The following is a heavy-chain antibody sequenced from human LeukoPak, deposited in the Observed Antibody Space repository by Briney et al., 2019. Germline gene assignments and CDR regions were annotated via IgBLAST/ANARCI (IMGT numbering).Heavy chain of an antibody. CDR1: GFSFSVYE. J-gene: IGHJ4*02. V-gene: IGHV3-48*03. Sequence: GGSLRLSCAASGFSFSVYEMKWVRQAPGEGLEWVSYIGNSGSPIYYADSVKGPFTISRDNAKSSLYLQMNSLRAEDTAVYYCAREGYSSTFDYWGQGTLVTVSS. D-gene: IGHD4-11*01. CDR3: AREGYSSTFDY. CDR2: IGNSGSPI.